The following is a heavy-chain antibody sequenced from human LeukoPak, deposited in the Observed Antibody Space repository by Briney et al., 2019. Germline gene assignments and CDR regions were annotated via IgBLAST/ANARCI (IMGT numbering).Heavy chain of an antibody. Sequence: SETLSLTCTVSGGSISSSSYYWGWIRQPPGKGLEWIGSIYYSGSTYYNPSLKSRVTISVDTSKNQFSLKLSSVTAADTAVYYCARRQPTGDGYNLDAFDIWGQGTMVTVSS. V-gene: IGHV4-39*01. CDR1: GGSISSSSYY. D-gene: IGHD5-24*01. CDR2: IYYSGST. J-gene: IGHJ3*02. CDR3: ARRQPTGDGYNLDAFDI.